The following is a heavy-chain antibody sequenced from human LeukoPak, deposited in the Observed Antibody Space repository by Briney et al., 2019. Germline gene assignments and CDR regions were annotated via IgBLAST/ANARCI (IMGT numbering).Heavy chain of an antibody. CDR1: GYTLTELS. Sequence: GASVKVSCKVSGYTLTELSMHWVRQAPGKGLEWMGGFDPEDGETIYAQKFQGRVTMTEDTSTDTAYMELSSLRSEDTAVYYCATDLTRTSMIVVVITTGAFDIWGQGTMVTISS. CDR2: FDPEDGET. CDR3: ATDLTRTSMIVVVITTGAFDI. V-gene: IGHV1-24*01. J-gene: IGHJ3*02. D-gene: IGHD3-22*01.